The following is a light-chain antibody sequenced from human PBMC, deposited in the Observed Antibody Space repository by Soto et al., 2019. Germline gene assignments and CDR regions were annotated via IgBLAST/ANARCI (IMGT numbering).Light chain of an antibody. J-gene: IGKJ4*01. CDR1: QSINNN. CDR2: GAS. Sequence: EIVMTQSPATLSVSPGERATLSCRASQSINNNLAWYQQKRGQGPRLLICGASSRATGTPARLSGSGSGTGFTLTNSSLQSEDFAIDYCQQYNDWPLTFGGGTKVEIK. CDR3: QQYNDWPLT. V-gene: IGKV3-15*01.